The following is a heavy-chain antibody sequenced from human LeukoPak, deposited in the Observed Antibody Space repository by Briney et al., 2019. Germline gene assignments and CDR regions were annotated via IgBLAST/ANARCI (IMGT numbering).Heavy chain of an antibody. V-gene: IGHV4-59*12. CDR3: ARDQLGYCSGGSCSTPTWFDP. J-gene: IGHJ5*02. Sequence: SETLSLTCTVSGGSISSYYWSWIRQPPGKGLEWIGYISYSGSPYYNPSLKSRATTSVDTSKNQFSLKLSSVTAADTAVYYCARDQLGYCSGGSCSTPTWFDPWGQGTLVTVSS. CDR2: ISYSGSP. CDR1: GGSISSYY. D-gene: IGHD2-15*01.